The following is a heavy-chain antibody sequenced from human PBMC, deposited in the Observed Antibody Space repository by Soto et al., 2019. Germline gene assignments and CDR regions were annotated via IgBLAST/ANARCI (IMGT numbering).Heavy chain of an antibody. Sequence: EGSLRLSCAASGFTFSNYGMHWVRQAPGKGLEWVAFVWLDGSNKYYADPVRDRFTISRVNSKNTLYLQMNSLRAEDTAVYHCAPQAFDYQGQGTRFTVSS. CDR3: APQAFDY. V-gene: IGHV3-30*02. CDR1: GFTFSNYG. CDR2: VWLDGSNK. J-gene: IGHJ4*02.